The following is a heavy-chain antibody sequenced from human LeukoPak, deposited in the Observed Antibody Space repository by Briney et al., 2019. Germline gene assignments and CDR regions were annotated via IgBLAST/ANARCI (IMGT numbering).Heavy chain of an antibody. V-gene: IGHV4-4*07. CDR3: ARVRDYYDSSGYYLDY. Sequence: SETLSLTCTVSGGSISSYYWSWIRQPAGKGLEWIGRIYTSGSTNYNPSLKSRVTMSVDTSKNQFSLKLSSVTAADTAVYYCARVRDYYDSSGYYLDYWGHGTLVTVSS. D-gene: IGHD3-22*01. CDR1: GGSISSYY. J-gene: IGHJ4*01. CDR2: IYTSGST.